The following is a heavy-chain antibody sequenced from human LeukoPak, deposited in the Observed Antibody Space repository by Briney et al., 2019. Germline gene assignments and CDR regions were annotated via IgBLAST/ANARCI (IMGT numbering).Heavy chain of an antibody. CDR3: ATGASKVTTDFANY. CDR1: GYSFSNYW. J-gene: IGHJ4*02. CDR2: VDPSDSYT. Sequence: GESLKISCKGSGYSFSNYWISWVRQMPGKGLEWMGRVDPSDSYTKYSPSFEGHVTISVDKSISTAFLQWNSLKASDSAMYYCATGASKVTTDFANYWGQGTQVAVSS. D-gene: IGHD4-17*01. V-gene: IGHV5-10-1*01.